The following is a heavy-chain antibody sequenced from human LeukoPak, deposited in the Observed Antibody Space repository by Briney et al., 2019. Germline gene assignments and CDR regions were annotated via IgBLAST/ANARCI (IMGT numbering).Heavy chain of an antibody. V-gene: IGHV3-23*01. CDR1: GFTFNSYA. CDR2: ISGSGGST. J-gene: IGHJ5*02. CDR3: ARGRITMVRGVPENWFDP. D-gene: IGHD3-10*01. Sequence: GGSLRLSCAASGFTFNSYAMSWVRQAPGKGLEWVSAISGSGGSTYYADSVKGRFTISRDNSKNTLYLQMNSLRAEDTAVYYCARGRITMVRGVPENWFDPWGQGTLVTVSS.